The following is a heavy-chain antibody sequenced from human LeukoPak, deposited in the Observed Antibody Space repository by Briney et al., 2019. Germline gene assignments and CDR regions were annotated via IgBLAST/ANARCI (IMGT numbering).Heavy chain of an antibody. CDR3: ARGVEYSRSCDNILFEY. Sequence: SETLSLTCTVSSGSMNKYQWNWIRQSAGKGLEWIGRIYSSGYTDYNSSLKGRITMSLDTSKNQFSLKLTSVSAADTAVYYCARGVEYSRSCDNILFEYWGQGSLVIVSS. CDR1: SGSMNKYQ. J-gene: IGHJ4*02. V-gene: IGHV4-4*07. D-gene: IGHD6-6*01. CDR2: IYSSGYT.